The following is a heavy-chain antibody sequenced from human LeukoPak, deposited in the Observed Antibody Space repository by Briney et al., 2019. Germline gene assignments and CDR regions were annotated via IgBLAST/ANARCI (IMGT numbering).Heavy chain of an antibody. Sequence: GGSLRLSCAASGFTFSSYAIQWVRQAPGKGLEWVAVISYDGSNKYYADSVKGRFTISRDNSKNTLYLQMNSLRVEDTAVFYCARGRTGAYDAFDIWGQGTVVTVSS. J-gene: IGHJ3*02. V-gene: IGHV3-30-3*01. CDR2: ISYDGSNK. D-gene: IGHD1-1*01. CDR1: GFTFSSYA. CDR3: ARGRTGAYDAFDI.